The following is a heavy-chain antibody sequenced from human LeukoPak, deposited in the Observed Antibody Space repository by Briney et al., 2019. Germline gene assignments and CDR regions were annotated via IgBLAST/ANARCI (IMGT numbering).Heavy chain of an antibody. V-gene: IGHV3-9*01. J-gene: IGHJ4*02. CDR1: GFTFDDYA. CDR2: ISWNSGSI. Sequence: GGSLRLSCAASGFTFDDYAMHWVRQAPGKGLDWGSSISWNSGSIGYAGSVKGRFTISRDNGNNFLYLQINSLSAEDTALYYCAKDSGGCPGDDWGQGTLVTVSS. D-gene: IGHD6-19*01. CDR3: AKDSGGCPGDD.